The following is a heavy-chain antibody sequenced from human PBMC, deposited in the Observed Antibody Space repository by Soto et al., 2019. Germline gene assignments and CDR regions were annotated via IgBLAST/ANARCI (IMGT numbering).Heavy chain of an antibody. D-gene: IGHD3-22*01. CDR2: IYYSGST. CDR3: ARGSPPVEIVVVPADAFDI. Sequence: QVQLQESGPGLVKPSQTLSLTCTVAGGSISSGDYYWGWIRQPPGKGLEWLGYIYYSGSTYYNPSLKSRVTISVDTYKNQFSLKLSSVTAADTAVYYCARGSPPVEIVVVPADAFDIWGQGTMVTVSS. V-gene: IGHV4-30-4*01. J-gene: IGHJ3*02. CDR1: GGSISSGDYY.